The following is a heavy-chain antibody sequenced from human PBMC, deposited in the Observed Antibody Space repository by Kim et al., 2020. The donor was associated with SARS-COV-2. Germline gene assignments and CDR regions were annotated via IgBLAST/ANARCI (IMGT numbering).Heavy chain of an antibody. CDR1: GFTFSSYG. J-gene: IGHJ6*02. Sequence: GGSLRLSCAASGFTFSSYGMHWVRQAPGKGLEWVAVISYDGSNKYYADSVKGRFTISRDNSKNTLYLQMNSLRAEDTAVYYCAKDPRRWLQLVGYYYYGMDDWGQGTTFTVSS. V-gene: IGHV3-30*18. D-gene: IGHD5-12*01. CDR2: ISYDGSNK. CDR3: AKDPRRWLQLVGYYYYGMDD.